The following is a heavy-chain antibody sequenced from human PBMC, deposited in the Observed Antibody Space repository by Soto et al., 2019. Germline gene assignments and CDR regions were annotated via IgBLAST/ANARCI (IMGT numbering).Heavy chain of an antibody. CDR3: AREYYYDSSGRGPYDY. Sequence: QVQLVQSGAEVKKPGASVKVSCKASGYTFTSYYMHWVRQAPGQGLEWMGIINPSGGSTSYAQKFQGRVTMTRDTPTSTVYMELSSLRSEDTAVYYCAREYYYDSSGRGPYDYWGQGTLVTVSS. CDR2: INPSGGST. D-gene: IGHD3-22*01. CDR1: GYTFTSYY. V-gene: IGHV1-46*03. J-gene: IGHJ4*02.